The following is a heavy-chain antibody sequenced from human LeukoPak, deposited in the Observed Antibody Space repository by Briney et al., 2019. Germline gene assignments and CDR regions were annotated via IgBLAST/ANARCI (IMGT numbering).Heavy chain of an antibody. D-gene: IGHD6-13*01. J-gene: IGHJ6*02. CDR2: IYTSGST. CDR1: GGSISSYY. Sequence: PSETLSLTCTVSGGSISSYYWSWIRQPAGKGLEWIGRIYTSGSTDYNPSLKSRVTTSVDTSKNQFSLKLSSVTAADTAVYYCARGGRSSSPSLYGMDVWGQGTTVTVSS. V-gene: IGHV4-4*07. CDR3: ARGGRSSSPSLYGMDV.